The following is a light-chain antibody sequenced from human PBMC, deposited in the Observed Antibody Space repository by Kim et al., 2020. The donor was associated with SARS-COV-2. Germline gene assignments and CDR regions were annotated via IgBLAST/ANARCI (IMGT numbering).Light chain of an antibody. V-gene: IGKV1-5*03. CDR3: QQYHSYPYT. CDR2: TAS. CDR1: QSISGW. Sequence: SASGGDRVTITCRASQSISGWLAWYQQKPGIAPKVLIYTASTLQSGVPSRFSGSGSGTEFTLTINSMQPDDFATYYCQQYHSYPYTFGQGTKLEIK. J-gene: IGKJ2*01.